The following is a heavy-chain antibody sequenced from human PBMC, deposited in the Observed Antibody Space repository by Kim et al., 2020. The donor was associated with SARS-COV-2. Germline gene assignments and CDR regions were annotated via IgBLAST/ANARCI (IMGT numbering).Heavy chain of an antibody. CDR2: ISYDGSNK. CDR1: GFTFSSYG. Sequence: GGSLRLSCASSGFTFSSYGMHWVRQAPGKGLEWVAVISYDGSNKYYADSVKGRFTISRDNSKNTLNLQMNSLRAEDTAVYYCAKESSYDILTGYYWYYY. CDR3: AKESSYDILTGYYWYYY. V-gene: IGHV3-30*18. D-gene: IGHD3-9*01. J-gene: IGHJ6*01.